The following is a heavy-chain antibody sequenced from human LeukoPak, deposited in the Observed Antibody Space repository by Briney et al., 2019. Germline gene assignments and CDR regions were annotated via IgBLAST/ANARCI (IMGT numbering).Heavy chain of an antibody. Sequence: GGSLRLSCAASGFTFSSYAMSWVRQAPGKGLEWVSAISGSGGSTYYADSVKGRFTISRDNSKNTLYLQMNSLRAEDTAVYCCAKATVVVVVAARIFDYWGQGTLVTVSS. J-gene: IGHJ4*02. CDR1: GFTFSSYA. V-gene: IGHV3-23*01. CDR3: AKATVVVVVAARIFDY. D-gene: IGHD2-15*01. CDR2: ISGSGGST.